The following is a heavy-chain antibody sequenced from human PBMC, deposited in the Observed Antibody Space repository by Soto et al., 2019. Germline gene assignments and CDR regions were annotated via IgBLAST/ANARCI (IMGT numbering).Heavy chain of an antibody. V-gene: IGHV3-11*01. CDR3: ARALKGSSKRPKNWGRRVAENYYYYYMDV. J-gene: IGHJ6*03. Sequence: QVQLVESGGGLVKPGGSLRLSCAASGFTFSDYYMSWIRQAPGKGLEWVSYISSSGSTIYYADSVKGRFTISRDNAKNSLYLQMNSLRAEDTAVYYCARALKGSSKRPKNWGRRVAENYYYYYMDVWGKGTTVTVSS. CDR1: GFTFSDYY. D-gene: IGHD7-27*01. CDR2: ISSSGSTI.